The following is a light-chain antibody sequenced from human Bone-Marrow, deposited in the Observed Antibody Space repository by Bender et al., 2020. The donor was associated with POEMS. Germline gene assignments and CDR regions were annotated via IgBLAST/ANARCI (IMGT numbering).Light chain of an antibody. J-gene: IGLJ3*02. CDR2: EGT. Sequence: QSALTQPASVSGSPGQSITISCTGTSSDIGSYNYLSWYQQHPGKTPKLMIYEGTKRPSGVPRRFSGSKSGSTASLTISGLQAEDEADYYCSSYTSSNTPSWVFGGGTKLTVL. CDR1: SSDIGSYNY. CDR3: SSYTSSNTPSWV. V-gene: IGLV2-14*02.